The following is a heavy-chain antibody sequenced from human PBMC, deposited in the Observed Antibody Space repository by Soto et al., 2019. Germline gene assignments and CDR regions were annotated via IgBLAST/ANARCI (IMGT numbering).Heavy chain of an antibody. V-gene: IGHV1-2*04. CDR1: GYTFTGYY. D-gene: IGHD4-17*01. Sequence: ASVKVSCKASGYTFTGYYMHWVRQAPGQGLEWMGWINPNSGGTNYAQKFQGWVTMTRDTSINTAYMELNRLRSDDTAIYYCARDLRGHGDYFDYWGQGTLVTVS. CDR3: ARDLRGHGDYFDY. CDR2: INPNSGGT. J-gene: IGHJ4*02.